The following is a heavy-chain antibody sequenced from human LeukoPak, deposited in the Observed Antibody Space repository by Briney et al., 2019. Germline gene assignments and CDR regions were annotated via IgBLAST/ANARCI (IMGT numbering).Heavy chain of an antibody. CDR2: TYYRSTWYN. Sequence: QTLSLTCAISGDSVSSNSVTWNWIRQSPSRGLEWLGRTYYRSTWYNDYAVSVRGRITVNPDTSKNQFSLHLNSVTPEDTAVYYCARRLTQYDCFDPWGQGILVTLSS. J-gene: IGHJ5*02. CDR1: GDSVSSNSVT. D-gene: IGHD2-2*01. CDR3: ARRLTQYDCFDP. V-gene: IGHV6-1*01.